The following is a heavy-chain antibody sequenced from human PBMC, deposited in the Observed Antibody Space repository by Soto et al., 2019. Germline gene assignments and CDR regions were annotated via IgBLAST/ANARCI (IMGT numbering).Heavy chain of an antibody. CDR2: ISGSGGST. V-gene: IGHV3-23*01. CDR1: GFPFSSYA. J-gene: IGHJ4*02. CDR3: AKDRYCSSTSCYAGLDY. Sequence: EVQLLESGGGLVQPGGSLRLSCAASGFPFSSYAMTWVRQAPGKGLEWVSSISGSGGSTYYADSVKGRFTISRDSSKNTLYLQMNSRRAEDTALYYCAKDRYCSSTSCYAGLDYWGQGTLVTVSS. D-gene: IGHD2-2*01.